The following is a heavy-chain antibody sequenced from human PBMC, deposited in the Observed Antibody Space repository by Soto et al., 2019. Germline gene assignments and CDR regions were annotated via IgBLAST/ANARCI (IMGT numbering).Heavy chain of an antibody. CDR2: ISWNSGSI. CDR1: GFTFDDYA. Sequence: HPGGSLRLSCAASGFTFDDYAMHWVRQAPGKGLEWVSGISWNSGSIGYADSVKGRFTISRDNAKNPLYLQMNSLRAEDTALYYCAKDKDGYYYYGMDVWGQGTTVTVSS. J-gene: IGHJ6*02. V-gene: IGHV3-9*01. D-gene: IGHD4-17*01. CDR3: AKDKDGYYYYGMDV.